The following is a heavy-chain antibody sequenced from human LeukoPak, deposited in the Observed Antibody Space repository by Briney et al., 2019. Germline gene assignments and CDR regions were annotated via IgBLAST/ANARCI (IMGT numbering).Heavy chain of an antibody. CDR2: INSDGSFT. J-gene: IGHJ4*02. CDR3: SRAGPDWRIDS. V-gene: IGHV3-74*01. D-gene: IGHD3-9*01. Sequence: RAGGSLRLSCAASGFSFSGYWMHWVRQAPGKGLVWVSVINSDGSFTTYGDSVKGRFTISRDNAKNTLYLQMNSLRAEDTAVYYCSRAGPDWRIDSWGQGTLVTVSS. CDR1: GFSFSGYW.